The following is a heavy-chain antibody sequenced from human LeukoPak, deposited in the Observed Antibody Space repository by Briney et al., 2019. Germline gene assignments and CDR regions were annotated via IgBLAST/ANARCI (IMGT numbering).Heavy chain of an antibody. CDR1: GGSISSTTW. D-gene: IGHD6-25*01. CDR2: IHHSGST. CDR3: ARESPPPYSSACTACWFDP. V-gene: IGHV4-4*01. Sequence: SGTLSLTCAVSGGSISSTTWWSWVRQSPGKGLGWIGEIHHSGSTNYNPSLKSRVTIAVDHSKNQFSLKVPSVTAPNTAVYSCARESPPPYSSACTACWFDPWGQGTLVTVSS. J-gene: IGHJ5*02.